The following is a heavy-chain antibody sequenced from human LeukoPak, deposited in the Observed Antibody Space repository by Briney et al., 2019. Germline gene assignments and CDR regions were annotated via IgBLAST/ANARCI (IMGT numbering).Heavy chain of an antibody. CDR3: ARGGSSGWRTPNDDY. D-gene: IGHD6-19*01. J-gene: IGHJ4*02. CDR1: GYTFTSYG. V-gene: IGHV1-18*01. CDR2: ISGYNGKT. Sequence: ASVKVSCKASGYTFTSYGISWVRQAPGQGLEWMGWISGYNGKTHYAQKVQGRVTMTTDTSTTTAYMELRSLRSDDTAVYYCARGGSSGWRTPNDDYWGQGTLVTVSS.